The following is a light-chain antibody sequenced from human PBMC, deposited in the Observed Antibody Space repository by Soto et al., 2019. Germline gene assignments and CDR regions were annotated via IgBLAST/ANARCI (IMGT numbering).Light chain of an antibody. CDR2: DVS. CDR3: SSYTATRTVV. Sequence: QSALTQPASVSGSPGQSITIACTGTSSDVGGYNHVSWYQVHPGKAPRLVIYDVSIRPPAVSDRFSGSTSGNTASLTISGLQAEDEADYCCSSYTATRTVVFGGGTKVTVL. V-gene: IGLV2-14*03. CDR1: SSDVGGYNH. J-gene: IGLJ3*02.